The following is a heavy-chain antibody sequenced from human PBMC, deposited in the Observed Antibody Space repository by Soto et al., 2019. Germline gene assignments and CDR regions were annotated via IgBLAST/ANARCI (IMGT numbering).Heavy chain of an antibody. CDR2: INPSGGST. J-gene: IGHJ6*02. CDR3: ASGAHCSGGSCSGDDYYGMDV. Sequence: QVQLVQSGAEVKKPGASVKVSCKASGYTFNSYYMHWVRQAPGQGLEWMGIINPSGGSTSYAQKSQGRVTMTRDTSTSTVYRELSSLRSEDTGVYYCASGAHCSGGSCSGDDYYGMDVWGQGTTVTVSS. D-gene: IGHD2-15*01. V-gene: IGHV1-46*02. CDR1: GYTFNSYY.